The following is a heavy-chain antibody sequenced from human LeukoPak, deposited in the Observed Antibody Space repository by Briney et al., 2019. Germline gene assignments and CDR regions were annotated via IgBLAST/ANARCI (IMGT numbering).Heavy chain of an antibody. Sequence: PGESLQISCKGSGYSFPSYWIGWVRQMPGKGLEWMGFIYPADSNTRYSPSFQGQVTISADKSISTAYLQWSSLKASDTAMYCCARGREYITSPGGYNWFDPWGQGTLVTVSS. V-gene: IGHV5-51*01. J-gene: IGHJ5*02. CDR1: GYSFPSYW. CDR2: IYPADSNT. D-gene: IGHD6-6*01. CDR3: ARGREYITSPGGYNWFDP.